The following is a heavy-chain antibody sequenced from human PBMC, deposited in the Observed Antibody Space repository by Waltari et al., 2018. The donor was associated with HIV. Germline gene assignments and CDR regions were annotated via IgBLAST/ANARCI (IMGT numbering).Heavy chain of an antibody. D-gene: IGHD3-10*01. J-gene: IGHJ6*02. CDR2: ISWNSGSI. CDR1: GFTFDDYA. CDR3: AKDMAPGFGEFNYYYYGMDV. Sequence: EVQLVESGGGLVQPGRSLRLSCAASGFTFDDYAMHWVRQAPGKGLEWVSGISWNSGSIGYADSVKGRFTISRDNAKNSLYLQMNSLRAEDTALYYCAKDMAPGFGEFNYYYYGMDVWGQGTTVTVSS. V-gene: IGHV3-9*01.